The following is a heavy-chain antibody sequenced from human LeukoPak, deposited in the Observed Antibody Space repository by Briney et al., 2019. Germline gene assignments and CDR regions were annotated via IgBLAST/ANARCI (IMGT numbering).Heavy chain of an antibody. CDR2: ISSSSSYI. CDR1: GFTFSSYS. CDR3: ARMGVVVPQLYYYYGMDV. Sequence: GSLRLSCAASGFTFSSYSMNWVRQAPGKGLEWVSSISSSSSYIYYADSVKGRFTISRDNAKNSLYLQMNSLRAEDTAVYYCARMGVVVPQLYYYYGMDVWGQGTTVTVSS. J-gene: IGHJ6*02. D-gene: IGHD2-2*01. V-gene: IGHV3-21*01.